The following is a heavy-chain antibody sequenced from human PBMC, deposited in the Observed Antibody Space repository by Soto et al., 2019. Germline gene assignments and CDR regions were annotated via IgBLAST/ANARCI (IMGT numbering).Heavy chain of an antibody. CDR1: GYGFTNHG. Sequence: GSVKVSCKVSGYGFTNHGISWVRQAPGQGLEWMGWISGNDGKTNYARKCQGRVTMTTDTSTSTAYMEMNSLRHDDTAVYYCARFFYPLAYYFDYWGQGTLVTVSS. CDR3: ARFFYPLAYYFDY. J-gene: IGHJ4*02. V-gene: IGHV1-18*01. CDR2: ISGNDGKT.